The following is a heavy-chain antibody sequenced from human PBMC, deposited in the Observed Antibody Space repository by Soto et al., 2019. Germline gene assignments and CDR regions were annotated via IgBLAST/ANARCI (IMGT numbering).Heavy chain of an antibody. CDR1: GFTFSSYA. CDR3: ARAYYDILTGYYFDY. CDR2: ISYDGSNK. D-gene: IGHD3-9*01. Sequence: GSLRLSCAASGFTFSSYAMHWVRQAPGKGLEWVAVISYDGSNKYYADSVKGRFTISRDNSKNTLYLQMNSLRAEDTAVYYCARAYYDILTGYYFDYWGQGTLVTVSS. V-gene: IGHV3-30-3*01. J-gene: IGHJ4*02.